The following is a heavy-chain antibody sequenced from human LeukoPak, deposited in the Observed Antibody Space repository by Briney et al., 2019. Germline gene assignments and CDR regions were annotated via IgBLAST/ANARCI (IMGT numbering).Heavy chain of an antibody. CDR1: GCTFSIYG. Sequence: PGTSLRLSCAASGCTFSIYGMHWVRQAPGKGLDWVASIWEDGTNINYADSVMGRFTISRDNSKNTLYLQMHSLRADDTAVYYCARVGYNSGWYEYWGQGTSVTVSS. CDR3: ARVGYNSGWYEY. J-gene: IGHJ4*02. CDR2: IWEDGTNI. D-gene: IGHD6-19*01. V-gene: IGHV3-33*01.